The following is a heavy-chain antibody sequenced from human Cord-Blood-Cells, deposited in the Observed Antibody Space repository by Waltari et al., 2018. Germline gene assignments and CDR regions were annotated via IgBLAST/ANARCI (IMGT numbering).Heavy chain of an antibody. CDR1: GERVSSNSAA. D-gene: IGHD3-10*01. V-gene: IGHV6-1*01. J-gene: IGHJ4*02. Sequence: QVQLQQSGPGLVKHSQTLSLTCAISGERVSSNSAALNWIRQSLSRGLEWLGRTYYRSKWYNDYAVSEKSRITINPETSKNQFSLQLNSVTPEDTAVYYCAREYGSGSYYFDYWGQGTLVTVSS. CDR2: TYYRSKWYN. CDR3: AREYGSGSYYFDY.